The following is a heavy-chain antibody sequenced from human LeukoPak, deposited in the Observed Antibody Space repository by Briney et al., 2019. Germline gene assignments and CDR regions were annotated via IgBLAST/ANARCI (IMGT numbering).Heavy chain of an antibody. J-gene: IGHJ4*02. Sequence: GGSLRLSCAASGFTFSSYAMSWVRQAPGKGLEWVSSVDTGGNTYYAASVKGRFTISRDNSKNMLFLQMNSLRAEDTALYYCAKHHSTSLYCFDYWGQGTLVTVSS. CDR1: GFTFSSYA. CDR2: VDTGGNT. CDR3: AKHHSTSLYCFDY. D-gene: IGHD2-15*01. V-gene: IGHV3-23*01.